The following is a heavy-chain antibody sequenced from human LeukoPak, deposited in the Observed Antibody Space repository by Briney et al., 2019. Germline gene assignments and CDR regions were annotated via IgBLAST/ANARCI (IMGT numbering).Heavy chain of an antibody. J-gene: IGHJ4*02. D-gene: IGHD3-16*02. V-gene: IGHV4-39*01. Sequence: SETLSLTCTVSGGSISSSSYYWGWIRQPPGKGLEWIGSFYYSGSTYYNPSLTSRVTISVDTSKNQFSLKLSSVTAADTAVYYCARHLLESLMITFGGVIPYYFDYWGQGTLVTVSS. CDR2: FYYSGST. CDR3: ARHLLESLMITFGGVIPYYFDY. CDR1: GGSISSSSYY.